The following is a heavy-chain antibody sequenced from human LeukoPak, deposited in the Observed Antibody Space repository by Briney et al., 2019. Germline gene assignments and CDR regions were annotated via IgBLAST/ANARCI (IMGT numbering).Heavy chain of an antibody. CDR2: IYYSGST. J-gene: IGHJ4*02. CDR1: GGSISSSSYY. D-gene: IGHD3-16*01. CDR3: ARLWAVGFFDY. V-gene: IGHV4-39*01. Sequence: PSETLSLTCTVSGGSISSSSYYWGWIRQPPGKGLEWIGSIYYSGSTYYNPSLKSRVTISVDTSKNQFSLKLSSVTAADTAVYYCARLWAVGFFDYWGREPWSPSPQ.